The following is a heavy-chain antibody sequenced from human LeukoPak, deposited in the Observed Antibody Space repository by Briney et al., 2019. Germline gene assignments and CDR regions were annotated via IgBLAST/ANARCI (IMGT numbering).Heavy chain of an antibody. Sequence: ASVKVSCKASEYTFTAYCVHWVRQAPGQGLEWMGWINPRSGGTNYAQKFLGRVIMSRDTSISTAYMDLRRLRSDDTAVYYCARDWAFGDLFLPYWGQGTLVTVSS. V-gene: IGHV1-2*02. CDR2: INPRSGGT. J-gene: IGHJ4*02. CDR3: ARDWAFGDLFLPY. CDR1: EYTFTAYC. D-gene: IGHD3-10*01.